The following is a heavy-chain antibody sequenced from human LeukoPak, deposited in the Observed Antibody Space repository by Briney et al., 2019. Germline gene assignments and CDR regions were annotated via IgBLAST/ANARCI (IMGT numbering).Heavy chain of an antibody. Sequence: GGSLRLSCAASGFTFRSYEMSWVRQAPGKGLEWVSYISTSGSTIYYADSVKGRFTISRDNAKNSLYLQMNSLRVEDTAVYYCARDLGANYYDSSGQDYWGQGTLVTVSS. CDR3: ARDLGANYYDSSGQDY. J-gene: IGHJ4*02. D-gene: IGHD3-22*01. CDR1: GFTFRSYE. CDR2: ISTSGSTI. V-gene: IGHV3-48*03.